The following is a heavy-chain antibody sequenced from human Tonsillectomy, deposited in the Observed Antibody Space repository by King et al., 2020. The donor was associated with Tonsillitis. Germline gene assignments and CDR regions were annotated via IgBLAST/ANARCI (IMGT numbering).Heavy chain of an antibody. CDR2: VNYDGSYK. CDR1: GFTFSSYG. D-gene: IGHD6-6*01. J-gene: IGHJ4*02. CDR3: AKEDFEGSSSESAMDY. V-gene: IGHV3-30*02. Sequence: VQLVESGGGVVQPGGSLRLSCAASGFTFSSYGMHWVRQAPGEGLDWVAFVNYDGSYKYHADSVKGRFTISRDNSKNTLYLQMNSLRPEDTAVYYCAKEDFEGSSSESAMDYWGQGTLVTVSS.